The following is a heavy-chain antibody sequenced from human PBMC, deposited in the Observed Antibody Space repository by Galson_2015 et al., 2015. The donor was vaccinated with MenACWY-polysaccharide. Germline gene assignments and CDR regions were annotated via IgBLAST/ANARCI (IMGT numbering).Heavy chain of an antibody. CDR1: GYTFTDCY. J-gene: IGHJ4*02. CDR3: TRGGGRYYVDY. D-gene: IGHD6-19*01. Sequence: VKVSCKASGYTFTDCYIHWVRQAPGQGLEWMGWINPNGGGTHYEQKYQARVTMTRDTSINTAYMELSRLSSDDTAVYYCTRGGGRYYVDYWGQGTLVTVSS. V-gene: IGHV1-2*02. CDR2: INPNGGGT.